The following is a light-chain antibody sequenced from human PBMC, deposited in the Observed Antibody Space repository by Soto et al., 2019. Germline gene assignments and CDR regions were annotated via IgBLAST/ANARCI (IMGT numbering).Light chain of an antibody. V-gene: IGKV2-30*01. J-gene: IGKJ4*01. Sequence: DVVMTQSPLSLPVTLGQPASISCRSSQSLVYTDGNTYLSWFQQRPGQSPRRLIYRVSNRDSGVPDRFSGSGSGTDFTLKMSRVEAEDVGVYYCMQGTHWPLTFGGGTKVDIK. CDR1: QSLVYTDGNTY. CDR2: RVS. CDR3: MQGTHWPLT.